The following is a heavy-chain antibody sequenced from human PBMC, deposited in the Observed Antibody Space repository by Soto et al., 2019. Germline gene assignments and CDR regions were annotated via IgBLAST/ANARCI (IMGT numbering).Heavy chain of an antibody. CDR2: IKQDGSEK. CDR3: AGVLRYFDWLLQAMDV. CDR1: GFTFSSYW. J-gene: IGHJ6*03. V-gene: IGHV3-7*01. Sequence: GSLRLSCAASGFTFSSYWMSWVRQAPGKGLEWVANIKQDGSEKYYVDSAKGRFTISRDNAKNSLYLQMNSLRAEDTAVYYCAGVLRYFDWLLQAMDVWGKGTTVTVSS. D-gene: IGHD3-9*01.